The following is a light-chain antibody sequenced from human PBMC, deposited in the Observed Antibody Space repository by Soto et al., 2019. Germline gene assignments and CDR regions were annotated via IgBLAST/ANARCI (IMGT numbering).Light chain of an antibody. CDR3: QQYNRYGT. CDR2: DGT. CDR1: QSIGSS. V-gene: IGKV1-5*01. Sequence: DIQMTQSPSTLSASVGDRVTITCRASQSIGSSLAWYQQKPGKGPKLLIYDGTTLESGVPSRFSGSGFGTEFALTIGSLHPDDFATFYCQQYNRYGTFGQGTKLEIK. J-gene: IGKJ2*01.